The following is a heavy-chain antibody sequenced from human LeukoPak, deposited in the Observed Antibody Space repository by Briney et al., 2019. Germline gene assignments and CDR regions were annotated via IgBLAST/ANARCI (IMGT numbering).Heavy chain of an antibody. V-gene: IGHV3-7*01. CDR1: GFTFSSYW. CDR3: ARVGGRYSPLGY. Sequence: GGSLRLSCAASGFTFSSYWMSWVRQAPGKGLEWVANIKQDGREKYYVDSVKGRFTISRDNDKNSLFLQMTSLRAEDTAVYYCARVGGRYSPLGYWGQGTLVTVSS. CDR2: IKQDGREK. D-gene: IGHD3-16*02. J-gene: IGHJ4*02.